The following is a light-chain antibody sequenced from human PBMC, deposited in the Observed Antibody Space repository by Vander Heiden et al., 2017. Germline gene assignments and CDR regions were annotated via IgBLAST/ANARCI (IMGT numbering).Light chain of an antibody. V-gene: IGKV1-5*03. Sequence: DIQMTQSPSTLSASVGDRVTITCRACQSVVTWLAWYQQKSGRAPKLLISQASSLETGVPSRFSGSGSGTEFTLSISGLQPEDFGTYYCQQYYHFWTFGQGTKVEIK. CDR2: QAS. CDR3: QQYYHFWT. J-gene: IGKJ1*01. CDR1: QSVVTW.